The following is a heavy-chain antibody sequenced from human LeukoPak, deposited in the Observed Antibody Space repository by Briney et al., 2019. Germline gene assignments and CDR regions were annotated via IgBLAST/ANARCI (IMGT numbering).Heavy chain of an antibody. Sequence: SVKVSCKASGGTFSSYAISWVRQAPGQGLEWMGGIIPIFGTANYAQKFQGRVTITADESTSTAYMELSSLRSEDTAVYYCATDYHGYRSLGRFLEWLVWGQGTLVTVSS. D-gene: IGHD3-3*01. CDR3: ATDYHGYRSLGRFLEWLV. CDR1: GGTFSSYA. CDR2: IIPIFGTA. V-gene: IGHV1-69*13. J-gene: IGHJ4*02.